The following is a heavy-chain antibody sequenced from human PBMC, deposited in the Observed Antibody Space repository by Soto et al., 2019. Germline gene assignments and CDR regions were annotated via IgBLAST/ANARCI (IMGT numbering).Heavy chain of an antibody. CDR1: GGTFSSYA. CDR3: AGDDNRGYSGYDPVYYYGRDV. J-gene: IGHJ6*02. D-gene: IGHD5-12*01. CDR2: IIPIFGTA. Sequence: QVQLVQSGAEVKKPGSSVKVSCKASGGTFSSYAISWVRQAPGQGLEWMGGIIPIFGTANYAQKFHGRVTITADETTSTAYMVLSSLRSEDTAVYYCAGDDNRGYSGYDPVYYYGRDVWGQGTTVTVSS. V-gene: IGHV1-69*12.